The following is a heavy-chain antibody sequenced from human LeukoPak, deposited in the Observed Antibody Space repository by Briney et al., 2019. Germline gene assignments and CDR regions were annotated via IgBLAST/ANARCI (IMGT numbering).Heavy chain of an antibody. CDR3: TRDADWAYDAFDI. CDR1: GDSVSVKSDV. D-gene: IGHD3-9*01. J-gene: IGHJ3*02. Sequence: SQTLSLTCAISGDSVSVKSDVWNWIRQSPSRGLEWLGRTYYRSKWINDYATSVKSRIIISPDTSKNQFSLHLNSVTPEDTAVYYCTRDADWAYDAFDIWGQGTMVTVSS. V-gene: IGHV6-1*01. CDR2: TYYRSKWIN.